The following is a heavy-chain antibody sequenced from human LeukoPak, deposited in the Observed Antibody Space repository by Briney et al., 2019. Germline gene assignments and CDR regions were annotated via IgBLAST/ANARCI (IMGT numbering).Heavy chain of an antibody. D-gene: IGHD1-26*01. CDR3: AKDKTPTIVGATTGWFDP. V-gene: IGHV3-9*01. CDR1: GFTVSSNY. Sequence: PGGSLRLSCAASGFTVSSNYMSWVRQAPGKGLEWVSGISWNSGSIGYADSVKGRFTISRDNAKNSLYLQMNSLRAEDTALYYCAKDKTPTIVGATTGWFDPWGQGTLVTVSS. J-gene: IGHJ5*02. CDR2: ISWNSGSI.